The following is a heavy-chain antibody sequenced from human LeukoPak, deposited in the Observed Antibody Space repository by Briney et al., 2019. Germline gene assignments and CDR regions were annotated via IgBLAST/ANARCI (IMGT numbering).Heavy chain of an antibody. J-gene: IGHJ4*02. CDR3: ARGLSGSMVY. CDR2: ISSISSFI. V-gene: IGHV3-21*01. CDR1: GFTFSSYS. D-gene: IGHD3-10*01. Sequence: GXSLRLSCAASGFTFSSYSMNWVRQAPGKGLEWVSSISSISSFISSPAPLKGRFTISRGNPKNSLYLQMNSLRAEDTAVYYCARGLSGSMVYWGQGTLVTVSS.